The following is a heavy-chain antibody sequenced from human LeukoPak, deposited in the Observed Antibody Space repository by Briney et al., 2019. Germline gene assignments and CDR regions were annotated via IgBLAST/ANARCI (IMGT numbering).Heavy chain of an antibody. CDR3: ARVKRGNYGSFNWFDP. CDR2: ISYKGTT. J-gene: IGHJ5*02. CDR1: GDSISPYY. D-gene: IGHD4-11*01. V-gene: IGHV4-59*08. Sequence: SETLSLTCAVSGDSISPYYWTWIRQPPGKGLEWIGHISYKGTTNYNPSLNSRVSLSVDTSKNQISLNLRFVTAADTAIYYCARVKRGNYGSFNWFDPWGQGTLVTVSS.